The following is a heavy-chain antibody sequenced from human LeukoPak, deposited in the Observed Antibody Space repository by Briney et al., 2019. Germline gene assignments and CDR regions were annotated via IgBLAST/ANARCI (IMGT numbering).Heavy chain of an antibody. CDR1: GFTFSSYS. CDR2: ISITSSYI. CDR3: ARMHCSGGSCYSVWYYFDY. Sequence: GGSLRLSCAASGFTFSSYSMNWVRQAPGEGLEWVSSISITSSYIYYADSVKGRFTIPRDNAKNSLYLQMNSLRAEDTAVYYCARMHCSGGSCYSVWYYFDYWGQSALVTVSS. D-gene: IGHD2-15*01. V-gene: IGHV3-21*01. J-gene: IGHJ4*02.